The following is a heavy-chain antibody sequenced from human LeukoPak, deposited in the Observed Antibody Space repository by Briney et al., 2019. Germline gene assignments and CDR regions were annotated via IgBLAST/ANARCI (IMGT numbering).Heavy chain of an antibody. D-gene: IGHD1-1*01. V-gene: IGHV4-4*02. CDR3: ARSDDRYFDY. CDR1: GASISSNW. J-gene: IGHJ4*02. Sequence: SGTLSLTCAVSGASISSNWWSWVRQPPGKGLEWIGEIYHSGDTNYNPSLDSRVTISVDKSNNQFSLRVSSMTAADTAVYYCARSDDRYFDYWGQGTLVTVSS. CDR2: IYHSGDT.